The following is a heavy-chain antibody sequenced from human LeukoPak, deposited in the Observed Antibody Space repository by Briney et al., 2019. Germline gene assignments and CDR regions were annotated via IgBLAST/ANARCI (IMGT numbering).Heavy chain of an antibody. CDR1: GYTFTSYG. CDR2: ISAYNGNT. V-gene: IGHV1-18*04. Sequence: GASVKVSCKASGYTFTSYGISWVRQAPGQGLEWMGWISAYNGNTNYAQKLQGRVTMTTDTSTSTAYMELRGLRSDDTAVYYCAWTYYYGSGSSHFDYWGQGTLVTVSS. D-gene: IGHD3-10*01. J-gene: IGHJ4*02. CDR3: AWTYYYGSGSSHFDY.